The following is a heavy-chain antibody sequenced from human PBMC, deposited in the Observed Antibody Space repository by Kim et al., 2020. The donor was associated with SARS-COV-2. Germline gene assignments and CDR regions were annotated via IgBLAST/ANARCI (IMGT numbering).Heavy chain of an antibody. CDR2: IRNKANGYTT. Sequence: GGSLRLSCAASGFTLSDYYIDWVRQAPGKGLEWVGRIRNKANGYTTEYAASVKGRFTISRDDSKKSVYLQMKSLKTEDTAVYYCTPASGSLIFDPWGQGTLVTVSS. D-gene: IGHD1-26*01. CDR3: TPASGSLIFDP. J-gene: IGHJ5*02. V-gene: IGHV3-72*01. CDR1: GFTLSDYY.